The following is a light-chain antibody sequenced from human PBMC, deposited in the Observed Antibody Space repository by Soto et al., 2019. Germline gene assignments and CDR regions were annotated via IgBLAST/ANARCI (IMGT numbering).Light chain of an antibody. CDR2: GAS. CDR3: QQYGSSPVS. J-gene: IGKJ2*03. CDR1: QSVSSTN. V-gene: IGKV3-20*01. Sequence: EIVLTQSPGTLSLSPGESATLSCRASQSVSSTNLAWYQQKPGQSPRLVMFGASSRATGIPDRFSGSGSGTDFTLTISRLEPEEFAVYYCQQYGSSPVSFGQGTKLEIK.